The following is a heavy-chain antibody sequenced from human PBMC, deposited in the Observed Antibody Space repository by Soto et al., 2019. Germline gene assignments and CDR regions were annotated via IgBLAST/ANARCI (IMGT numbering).Heavy chain of an antibody. V-gene: IGHV1-24*01. D-gene: IGHD4-17*01. CDR2: FYTEEGET. CDR3: ATFDYGDYAGQIDY. Sequence: ASVKVSCKVSGYALTELYMHWVRQAPGKGLRWMGGFYTEEGETIYTQKCQGRVTMTEDTSTDTAYMELSSLRSEDTAVYYCATFDYGDYAGQIDYWGQGTLVTVSS. CDR1: GYALTELY. J-gene: IGHJ4*02.